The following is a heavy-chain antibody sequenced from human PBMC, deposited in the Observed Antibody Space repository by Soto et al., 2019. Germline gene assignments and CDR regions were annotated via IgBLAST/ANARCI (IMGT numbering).Heavy chain of an antibody. D-gene: IGHD3-22*01. Sequence: ASVKVSCKASGYTFTNYGFSWVRQAPGQGLEWMGWISAGNGNTKYSQKLQGRVTMTTDTSTSTAYMELRSLRSDDTAVYYCARDAGITMIVVRNDYWGQGTLVTAPQ. CDR3: ARDAGITMIVVRNDY. CDR1: GYTFTNYG. J-gene: IGHJ4*02. CDR2: ISAGNGNT. V-gene: IGHV1-18*01.